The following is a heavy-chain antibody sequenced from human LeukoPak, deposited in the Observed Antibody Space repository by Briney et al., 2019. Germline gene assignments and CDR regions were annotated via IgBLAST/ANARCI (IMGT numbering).Heavy chain of an antibody. CDR2: VDWDDDK. V-gene: IGHV2-70*11. CDR3: ARIVAGPDYFDY. Sequence: SGPTLVKPTQTLTLTCTFSGFSLSTTKMCVNWIRQPPGKALEWLARVDWDDDKYYSTSLKTRLTISKDTSKNQVVLTMTNMDPVDTARYYCARIVAGPDYFDYWGQGILVTVSS. D-gene: IGHD2-21*01. CDR1: GFSLSTTKMC. J-gene: IGHJ4*02.